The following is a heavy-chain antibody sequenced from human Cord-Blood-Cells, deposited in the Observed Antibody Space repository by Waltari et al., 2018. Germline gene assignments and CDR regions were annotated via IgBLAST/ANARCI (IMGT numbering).Heavy chain of an antibody. V-gene: IGHV1-2*02. D-gene: IGHD6-6*01. J-gene: IGHJ6*02. Sequence: QVQLVQSGAEVETAGASVKVSCKAYGYTFTGSYMHWVRQADGQGLEWMGWINPNSGGTNYAQKFQGRVTMTRDTSISTAYMELSRLRSDDTAVYYCARGYSSSYYYYGMDVWGQGTTVTVSS. CDR1: GYTFTGSY. CDR3: ARGYSSSYYYYGMDV. CDR2: INPNSGGT.